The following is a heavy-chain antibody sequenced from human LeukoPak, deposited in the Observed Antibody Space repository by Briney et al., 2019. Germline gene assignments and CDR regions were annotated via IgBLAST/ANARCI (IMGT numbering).Heavy chain of an antibody. CDR1: RFTFSSYA. V-gene: IGHV3-30-3*01. CDR3: ARAQGYYDSSGYYESLDY. CDR2: TSYDGSKK. Sequence: GRSLRLSCAASRFTFSSYAMHWVRQAPGKGLEWVAVTSYDGSKKHYADSVKGRFTISRDNSKNTLYLQMNSLRAEDTAVYYCARAQGYYDSSGYYESLDYWGQGTLVTVSS. D-gene: IGHD3-22*01. J-gene: IGHJ4*02.